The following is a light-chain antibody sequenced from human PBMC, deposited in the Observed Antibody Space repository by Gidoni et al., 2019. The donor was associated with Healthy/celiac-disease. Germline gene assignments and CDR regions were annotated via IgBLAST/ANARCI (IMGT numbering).Light chain of an antibody. CDR1: QSVSSY. J-gene: IGKJ3*01. Sequence: EIVLTQSPATLSLSPGERATPSGRASQSVSSYIAWYQQKPGQAPRLLIYDASNRATGIPARFSGSGSGTDFTLTISSLEPEDFAVYYCQQRSNWPGTFGPGTKVDIK. V-gene: IGKV3-11*01. CDR3: QQRSNWPGT. CDR2: DAS.